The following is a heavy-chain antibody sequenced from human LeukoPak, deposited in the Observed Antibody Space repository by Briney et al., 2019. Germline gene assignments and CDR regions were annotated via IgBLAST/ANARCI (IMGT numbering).Heavy chain of an antibody. J-gene: IGHJ5*02. V-gene: IGHV3-11*03. CDR2: IAGSGSPT. Sequence: GRSLRLSCAASGFIFSDYYMSWFRQAPGKGLEWISYIAGSGSPTSYADSVKGRFTTSRDNAEKSLYLQMNILSAEDTAVYYCAKTLVASPGNTGGPWGQGTLVTVSS. CDR3: AKTLVASPGNTGGP. CDR1: GFIFSDYY. D-gene: IGHD2-15*01.